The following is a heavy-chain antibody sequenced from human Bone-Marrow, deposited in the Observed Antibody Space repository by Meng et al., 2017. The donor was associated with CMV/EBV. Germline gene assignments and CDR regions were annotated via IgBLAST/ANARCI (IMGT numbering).Heavy chain of an antibody. CDR2: IIPIFGTA. D-gene: IGHD3-9*01. V-gene: IGHV1-69*05. J-gene: IGHJ4*02. CDR1: GGTFSSYA. Sequence: SVKVSCKASGGTFSSYAISWVRQAPGQGLEWMGGIIPIFGTANYAQKFQGRVTITTDESTSTAYMELSSLRSEDTAVYYCASGRKLRYFDWFYWGQGTLVTVSS. CDR3: ASGRKLRYFDWFY.